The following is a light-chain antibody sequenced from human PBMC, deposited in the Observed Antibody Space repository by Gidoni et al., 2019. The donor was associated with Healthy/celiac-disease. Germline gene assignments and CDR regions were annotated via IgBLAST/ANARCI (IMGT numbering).Light chain of an antibody. V-gene: IGLV6-57*02. CDR3: QSYDSSNHKV. CDR1: SGSIASNY. J-gene: IGLJ3*02. CDR2: EDN. Sequence: NFMLTQPHSVSESPGKTVTISCTGSSGSIASNYVQWYPQRPGSAPTTVIYEDNQRPSGVPDRFSGSIDSSSNSASLTISGLKTEDEADYYCQSYDSSNHKVFGGGTKLTVL.